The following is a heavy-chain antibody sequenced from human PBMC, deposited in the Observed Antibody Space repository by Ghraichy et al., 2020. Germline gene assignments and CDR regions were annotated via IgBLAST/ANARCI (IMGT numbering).Heavy chain of an antibody. CDR3: AKDPEPVGIYSSSPELDY. D-gene: IGHD6-6*01. CDR1: GFTFSSYA. J-gene: IGHJ4*02. Sequence: SCAASGFTFSSYAMSWVRQAPGKGLEWVSAISGSGGSTYYADSVKGRFTISRDNSKNTLYLQMNSLRAEDTAVYYCAKDPEPVGIYSSSPELDYWGQGTLVTVSS. CDR2: ISGSGGST. V-gene: IGHV3-23*01.